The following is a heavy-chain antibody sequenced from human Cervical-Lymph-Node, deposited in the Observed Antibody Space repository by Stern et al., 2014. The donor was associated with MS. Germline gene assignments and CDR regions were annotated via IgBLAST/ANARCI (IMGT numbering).Heavy chain of an antibody. D-gene: IGHD3-3*01. CDR1: GYLFTSYG. J-gene: IGHJ6*02. CDR2: ISADNGDT. CDR3: ARDSLIRTFGVEEGMDV. Sequence: VQLVQSGAEVKKPGASVKVSCKASGYLFTSYGISWVRQAPGQGLEWMGWISADNGDTNYAQNVQGRVTMTTDTSTNTAYMELSSLRSDDTALYYCARDSLIRTFGVEEGMDVWGQGTTVTVSS. V-gene: IGHV1-18*01.